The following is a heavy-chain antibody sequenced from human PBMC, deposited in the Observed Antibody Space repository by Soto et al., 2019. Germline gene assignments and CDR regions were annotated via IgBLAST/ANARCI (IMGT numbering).Heavy chain of an antibody. V-gene: IGHV1-69*01. CDR2: IIPIFGTA. CDR3: AKEKKPSSGYYYVHYYYYGMDV. Sequence: QVQLVQSGAEVKKPGSSVKVSCKASGGTFSSYAISWVRQAPGQGLEWMGGIIPIFGTANYAQKFQGRVTITADEPTSTAYMELSSLRSEDTAVYYCAKEKKPSSGYYYVHYYYYGMDVWGQGTTVTVSS. J-gene: IGHJ6*02. D-gene: IGHD3-22*01. CDR1: GGTFSSYA.